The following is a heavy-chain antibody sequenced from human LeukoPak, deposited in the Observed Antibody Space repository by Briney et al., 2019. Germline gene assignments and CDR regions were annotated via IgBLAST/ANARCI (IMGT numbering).Heavy chain of an antibody. D-gene: IGHD3-9*01. CDR2: IYYSGNT. CDR1: GGSVSSDFFY. CDR3: ARGRYYDILTGYYHLQPFDY. V-gene: IGHV4-61*01. Sequence: SETLSLTCTVSGGSVSSDFFYWNWIRQPPGKGLEWIGYIYYSGNTNYNPSLKSRVTISVDTSKNQFSLKLNSVTAADTAVYYCARGRYYDILTGYYHLQPFDYWGQGTLVTVSS. J-gene: IGHJ4*02.